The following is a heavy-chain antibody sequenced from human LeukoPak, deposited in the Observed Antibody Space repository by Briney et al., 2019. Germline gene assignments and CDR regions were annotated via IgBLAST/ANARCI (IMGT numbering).Heavy chain of an antibody. V-gene: IGHV3-74*01. CDR1: GFTFSSYW. D-gene: IGHD5-24*01. CDR2: LNRDRSST. J-gene: IGHJ4*02. CDR3: ARDRDGYNSFDF. Sequence: GGSLILSCAASGFTFSSYWMHWVRQAPGKGLVWVARLNRDRSSTNYAVSVKGRFTISRDNAKNTLHLQMNSLRVEDTAVYYCARDRDGYNSFDFWGQGTLVTVSS.